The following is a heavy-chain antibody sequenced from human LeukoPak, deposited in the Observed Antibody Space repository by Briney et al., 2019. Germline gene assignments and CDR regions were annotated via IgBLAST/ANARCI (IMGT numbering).Heavy chain of an antibody. CDR3: AREVLEGAVAGYYYYYYMDV. CDR2: ISAYNGNT. J-gene: IGHJ6*03. Sequence: GASVKVSCKASGYTFTSYGISWVRQAPGQGLEWMGWISAYNGNTNYAQKLQGGVTMTTDTSTSTAYMELRSLRSDDTAVYYCAREVLEGAVAGYYYYYYMDVWGKGTTVTVSS. D-gene: IGHD6-19*01. V-gene: IGHV1-18*01. CDR1: GYTFTSYG.